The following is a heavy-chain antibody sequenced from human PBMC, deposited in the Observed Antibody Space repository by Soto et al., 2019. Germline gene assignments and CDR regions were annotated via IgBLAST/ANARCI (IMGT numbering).Heavy chain of an antibody. CDR1: GFTFSSYA. J-gene: IGHJ4*02. CDR3: ARGSVVVIITGPYYFDF. Sequence: PGGSLRLSCAASGFTFSSYAMHWVRQAPGKGLEWVAVISYDGSNKYYADSVKGRFTISRDNSKNTLYLQMNSLRAEDTAVYYCARGSVVVIITGPYYFDFWGQATLVTVSS. V-gene: IGHV3-30-3*01. D-gene: IGHD3-22*01. CDR2: ISYDGSNK.